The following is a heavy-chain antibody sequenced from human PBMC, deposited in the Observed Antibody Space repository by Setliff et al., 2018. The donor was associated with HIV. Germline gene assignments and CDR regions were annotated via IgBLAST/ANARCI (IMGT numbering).Heavy chain of an antibody. V-gene: IGHV3-64D*09. CDR3: VKSLMFFNWFDS. J-gene: IGHJ5*01. D-gene: IGHD3-10*02. CDR1: GFTFSNYA. Sequence: PGGSLRLSCSTSGFTFSNYAMHWVRQAPGKGLEYVSSISTNGDSTSYADSVKGRITISRDNSKNTLYLQMSSLRTEDTAVYYCVKSLMFFNWFDSWGQGTLVTVSS. CDR2: ISTNGDST.